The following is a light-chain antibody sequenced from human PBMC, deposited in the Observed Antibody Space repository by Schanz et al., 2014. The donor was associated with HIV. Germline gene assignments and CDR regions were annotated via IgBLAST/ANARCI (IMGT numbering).Light chain of an antibody. V-gene: IGLV1-44*01. CDR1: SSNIGSNG. J-gene: IGLJ2*01. CDR2: SGN. CDR3: AAWDDSLSGVV. Sequence: QSVLTQPPSASGTPGQTVTISCSGSSSNIGSNGVNWYQQFPGTAPKLLIYSGNQRPSGVPDRFSGSKSGTSASLAISGLQSEDEADYYCAAWDDSLSGVVFGGGTKLTVL.